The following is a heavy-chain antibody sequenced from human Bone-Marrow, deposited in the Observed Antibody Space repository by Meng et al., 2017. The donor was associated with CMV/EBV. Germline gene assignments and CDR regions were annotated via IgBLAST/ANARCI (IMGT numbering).Heavy chain of an antibody. CDR2: IYYSGST. D-gene: IGHD3-22*01. V-gene: IGHV4-39*07. CDR3: AREFRYYDSSDYYFDGFDV. Sequence: GSLRLSCTVSGGSISSSSYYWGWTRQPPGKGLEWIGSIYYSGSTYYNPSLKSRVTISVDTSKSQFSLKLSSVTAADTAVYYCAREFRYYDSSDYYFDGFDVWGQGTMVTV. J-gene: IGHJ3*01. CDR1: GGSISSSSYY.